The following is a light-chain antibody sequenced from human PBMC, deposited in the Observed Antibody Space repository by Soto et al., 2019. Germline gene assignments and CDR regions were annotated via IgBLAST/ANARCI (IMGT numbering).Light chain of an antibody. Sequence: DIQMTQSPSSLSPSVGDSVTITCRASQSISTSLNWYQKKPGKAPYLLIYAASSLQSGVPSRFSGAGSGTDFSLTISSLQPEDFAAYYCQQSSITPLTFGRGTKVEIK. J-gene: IGKJ4*01. CDR1: QSISTS. CDR3: QQSSITPLT. CDR2: AAS. V-gene: IGKV1-39*01.